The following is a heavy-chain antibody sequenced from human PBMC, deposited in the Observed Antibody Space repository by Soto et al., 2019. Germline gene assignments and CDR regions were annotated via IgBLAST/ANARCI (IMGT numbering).Heavy chain of an antibody. CDR1: GYSFTNYA. Sequence: GASVKVSCKASGYSFTNYAIHWVRQAPGQGLEWMGWISADNGNTNYAQKFQGRVTMTTDTSASTAYMELRSLRSDDTSVYYCERGSPSPVPLSDYWGQGTLVTVSS. J-gene: IGHJ4*02. V-gene: IGHV1-18*01. CDR3: ERGSPSPVPLSDY. CDR2: ISADNGNT.